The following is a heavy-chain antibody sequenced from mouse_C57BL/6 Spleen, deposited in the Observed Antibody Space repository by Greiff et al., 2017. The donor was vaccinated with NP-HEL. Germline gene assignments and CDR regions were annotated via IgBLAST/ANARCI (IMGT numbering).Heavy chain of an antibody. D-gene: IGHD4-1*01. CDR3: ARDPSWDAMDY. CDR1: GFTFSSYA. V-gene: IGHV5-4*01. CDR2: ISDGGSYT. J-gene: IGHJ4*01. Sequence: EVKLMESGGGLVKPGGSLKLSCAASGFTFSSYAMSWVRQTPEKRLEWVATISDGGSYTYYPDNVKGRFTISRDNAKNNLYLQMSHLKSEDTAMYYCARDPSWDAMDYGGQGTSVTVSS.